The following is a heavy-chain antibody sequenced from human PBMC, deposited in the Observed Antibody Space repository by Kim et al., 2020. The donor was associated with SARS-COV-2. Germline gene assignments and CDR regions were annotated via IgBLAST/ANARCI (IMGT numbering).Heavy chain of an antibody. CDR2: ISGSGGST. D-gene: IGHD3-9*01. J-gene: IGHJ4*02. CDR1: GFTFSSYA. Sequence: GGSLRLSCAASGFTFSSYAMSWVRQAPGKGLEWVSAISGSGGSTYYADSVKGRFTISRDNSKNTLYVQMNSLRAEDTAVYYCAKEGRYFDWFQRGYWGQGTLVTVSS. V-gene: IGHV3-23*01. CDR3: AKEGRYFDWFQRGY.